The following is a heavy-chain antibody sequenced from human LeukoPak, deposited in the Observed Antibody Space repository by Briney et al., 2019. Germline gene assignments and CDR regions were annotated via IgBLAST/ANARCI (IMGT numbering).Heavy chain of an antibody. Sequence: GGSLRLSCAASGFTFSDYYMSWIRQAPGKGLEWVSYISSSGSAIYYADSVKGRFTISRDNAKNSLYLQVNSLRAEDTAVYYCARTSGYGNWFDPWGQGTLVTVSS. V-gene: IGHV3-11*01. J-gene: IGHJ5*02. CDR3: ARTSGYGNWFDP. CDR2: ISSSGSAI. D-gene: IGHD3-22*01. CDR1: GFTFSDYY.